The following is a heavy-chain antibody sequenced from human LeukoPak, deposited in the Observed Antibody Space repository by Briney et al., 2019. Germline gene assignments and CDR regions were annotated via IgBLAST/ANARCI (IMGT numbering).Heavy chain of an antibody. V-gene: IGHV4-34*01. D-gene: IGHD6-13*01. Sequence: SETLSLTCAVYGGSFSGYYWSWIRQPPGKGLEWIGEINHSGSTNYNPSLKSRVTISVDASKNQFSLKLSSVTAADTAVYYCARVPQGIAAAGAPDYWGQGTLVTVSS. J-gene: IGHJ4*02. CDR1: GGSFSGYY. CDR2: INHSGST. CDR3: ARVPQGIAAAGAPDY.